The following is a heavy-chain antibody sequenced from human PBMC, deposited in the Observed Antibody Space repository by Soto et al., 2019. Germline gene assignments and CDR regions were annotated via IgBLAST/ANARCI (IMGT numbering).Heavy chain of an antibody. J-gene: IGHJ2*01. Sequence: SVKVSCKASGGTFSSYAISWVRQAPGQGLEWMGGIIPIFGTANYAQKFQGRVTITADESTSTAYMELSSLRSEDTAVYYCARDNTEYYYDSSGYCWYFDLWGRGTLVTVSS. CDR2: IIPIFGTA. CDR1: GGTFSSYA. V-gene: IGHV1-69*13. D-gene: IGHD3-22*01. CDR3: ARDNTEYYYDSSGYCWYFDL.